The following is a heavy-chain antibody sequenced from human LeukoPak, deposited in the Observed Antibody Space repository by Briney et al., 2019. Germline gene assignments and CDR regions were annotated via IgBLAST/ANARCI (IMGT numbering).Heavy chain of an antibody. Sequence: SVKVSCKASGGTFSSYTISWVRQAPGQGLEWIGRIIPILGIANYAQKFQGRVTITADKSTSTAYMELSSLRSEDTAVYYCARLYSGSYQGHAFDIWGQGTMVTVSS. CDR1: GGTFSSYT. CDR3: ARLYSGSYQGHAFDI. D-gene: IGHD1-26*01. J-gene: IGHJ3*02. V-gene: IGHV1-69*02. CDR2: IIPILGIA.